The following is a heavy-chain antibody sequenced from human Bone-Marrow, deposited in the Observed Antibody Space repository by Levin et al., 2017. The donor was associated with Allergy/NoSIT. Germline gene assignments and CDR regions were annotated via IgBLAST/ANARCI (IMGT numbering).Heavy chain of an antibody. J-gene: IGHJ5*02. V-gene: IGHV3-7*01. CDR3: VRQDYSSLST. CDR1: GFTFNSYW. D-gene: IGHD3-22*01. CDR2: IKEDGNEK. Sequence: GESLKISCAASGFTFNSYWMTWVRQAPGKGLEWVANIKEDGNEKYYVDSVEGRFTISRDNAKNSLFLQMNRLRADDTAVYYCVRQDYSSLSTWGQGTLVAVSS.